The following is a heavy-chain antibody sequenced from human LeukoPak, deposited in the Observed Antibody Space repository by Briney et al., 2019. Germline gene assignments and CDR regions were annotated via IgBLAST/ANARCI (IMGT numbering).Heavy chain of an antibody. Sequence: PSQTLSLTCTVSGGSISSGSYYWSWIRQPAGKGLEWIGRIYTSGSTNYNPSLKSRVTISVDTSKNHFSLKLSSVTAADTAVYYCARAGYSSGWVDYWGQGTLVTVSS. CDR2: IYTSGST. D-gene: IGHD6-19*01. CDR1: GGSISSGSYY. J-gene: IGHJ4*02. CDR3: ARAGYSSGWVDY. V-gene: IGHV4-61*02.